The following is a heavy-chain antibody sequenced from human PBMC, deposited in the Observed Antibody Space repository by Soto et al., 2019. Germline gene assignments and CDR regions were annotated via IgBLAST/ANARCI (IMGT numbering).Heavy chain of an antibody. D-gene: IGHD5-18*01. V-gene: IGHV3-21*01. J-gene: IGHJ6*02. Sequence: RLSCAASGFTFSSYSMNWVRQAPGKGLEWVSSISSSSSYIYYADSVKGRFTISRDNAKNSLYLQMNSLRAEDTAVYYCAVGGNTATNYYGMDVWGQGTTVTVSS. CDR1: GFTFSSYS. CDR2: ISSSSSYI. CDR3: AVGGNTATNYYGMDV.